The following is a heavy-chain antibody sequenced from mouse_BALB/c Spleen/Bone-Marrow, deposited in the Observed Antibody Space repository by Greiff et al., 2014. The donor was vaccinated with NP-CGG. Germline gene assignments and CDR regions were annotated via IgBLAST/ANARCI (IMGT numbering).Heavy chain of an antibody. J-gene: IGHJ3*01. CDR1: GYAFSSYW. D-gene: IGHD2-4*01. Sequence: QVQLKESGAELVRPGSSVKISCKASGYAFSSYWMNWVKQRPGQGLEWIGQIYPGDGDTNYNGKFKGKATLTADKSSSTAYVQLSSLTSEDSAVYFCAREGYDYDWFAYWGQGTLVTVSA. CDR2: IYPGDGDT. CDR3: AREGYDYDWFAY. V-gene: IGHV1-80*01.